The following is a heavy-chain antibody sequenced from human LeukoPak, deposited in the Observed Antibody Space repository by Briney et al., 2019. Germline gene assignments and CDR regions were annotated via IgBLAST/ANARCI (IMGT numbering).Heavy chain of an antibody. CDR1: GFTFSSYG. J-gene: IGHJ3*02. CDR3: AKDLLRFGELLRSQDAFDI. D-gene: IGHD3-10*01. Sequence: GGSLRLSCAASGFTFSSYGMHWVRQAPGKGLEWVAVISYDGSNKYYADSVKGRFTISRDNSKKTLYLQMNSLRAEDTAVYYCAKDLLRFGELLRSQDAFDIWGQGTMVTVSS. CDR2: ISYDGSNK. V-gene: IGHV3-30*18.